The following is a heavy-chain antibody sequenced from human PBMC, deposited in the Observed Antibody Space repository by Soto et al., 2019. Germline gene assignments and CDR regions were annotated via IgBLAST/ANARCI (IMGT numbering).Heavy chain of an antibody. Sequence: SETLYFTGTVSVGSVKYPYWTWIRQPPGKGLEWIGYISYTGSANYNASLKSRLTISVDTSKNQFSLKLSSVTAADTALYYCARVNYGDYYYGMDVWGQGTTVTVS. CDR1: VGSVKYPY. V-gene: IGHV4-59*02. D-gene: IGHD4-17*01. CDR3: ARVNYGDYYYGMDV. CDR2: ISYTGSA. J-gene: IGHJ6*02.